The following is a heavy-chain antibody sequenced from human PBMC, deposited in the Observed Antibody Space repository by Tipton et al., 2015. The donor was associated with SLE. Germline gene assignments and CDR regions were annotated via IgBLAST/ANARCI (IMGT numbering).Heavy chain of an antibody. J-gene: IGHJ4*02. CDR3: AKWAYRDGYSYPSDYYFDY. V-gene: IGHV3-23*03. CDR1: GFNLNNYA. D-gene: IGHD5-24*01. CDR2: IYTDGTRR. Sequence: SLRLSCAAFGFNLNNYAMTWVRQAPGKGLEWVSVIYTDGTRRYYADSVKGRFTISRENSKSMLYLQMNSLRVEDTAVYYCAKWAYRDGYSYPSDYYFDYWGQGTLVTVSS.